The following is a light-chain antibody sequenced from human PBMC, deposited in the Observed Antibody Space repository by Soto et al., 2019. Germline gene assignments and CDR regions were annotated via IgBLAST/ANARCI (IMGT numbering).Light chain of an antibody. V-gene: IGKV3-11*01. CDR1: QSITNY. J-gene: IGKJ5*01. Sequence: EIVLAQSPATLSLSPGARDTLYCRASQSITNYVGWYQQKPGQAPRLLIYATSNRATGIPARFSGSGSGTDFTLTISSLEPEDFSVYYCQQRYNWPVTFGQGTQLEIK. CDR2: ATS. CDR3: QQRYNWPVT.